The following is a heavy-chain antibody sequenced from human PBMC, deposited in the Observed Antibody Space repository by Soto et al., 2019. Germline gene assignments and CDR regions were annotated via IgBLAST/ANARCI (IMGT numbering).Heavy chain of an antibody. J-gene: IGHJ5*02. CDR3: ARETYYYDSSGYYPPRGFDP. D-gene: IGHD3-22*01. CDR1: GGTFRSSA. V-gene: IGHV1-69*06. CDR2: IIPIFGTA. Sequence: WASEQVSCPASGGTFRSSACSWVRQAPGQGLEWMGGIIPIFGTANYAQKFQGRVTITADKSTSTAYMELSSLRSEDTAVYYCARETYYYDSSGYYPPRGFDPWGQGTLVTVSS.